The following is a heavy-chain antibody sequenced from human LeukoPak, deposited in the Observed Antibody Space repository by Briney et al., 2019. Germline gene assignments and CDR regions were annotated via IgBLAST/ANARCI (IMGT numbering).Heavy chain of an antibody. CDR2: IYAGGNT. CDR1: GFTVSSNY. V-gene: IGHV3-53*01. D-gene: IGHD6-25*01. J-gene: IGHJ3*02. CDR3: ARAAARI. Sequence: GGSLRLSCAASGFTVSSNYMSWVRQASGKGLEWVSVIYAGGNTYYADSVKGRFTISRDKSKSTLYLQMNSLRAEDTAVYYCARAAARIWGQGTMVTVSS.